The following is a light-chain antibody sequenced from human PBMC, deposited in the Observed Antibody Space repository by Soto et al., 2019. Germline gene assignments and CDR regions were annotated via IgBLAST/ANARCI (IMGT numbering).Light chain of an antibody. CDR1: SGSVSTSYY. V-gene: IGLV8-61*01. CDR2: STN. Sequence: QTVVTQEPSFSVSPGGTVTLTCGLSSGSVSTSYYPSWYQQTPGQAPRTLIYSTNTRSSGVPDRFSGSLLGNKAALTITGAQSDVESDYYCVLCIGSGIYVFGTGTRLTVL. J-gene: IGLJ1*01. CDR3: VLCIGSGIYV.